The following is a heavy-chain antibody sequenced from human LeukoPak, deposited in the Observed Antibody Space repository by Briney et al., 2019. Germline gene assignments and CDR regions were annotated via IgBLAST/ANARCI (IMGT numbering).Heavy chain of an antibody. J-gene: IGHJ5*02. Sequence: PGGSLRLSCAASGSTFGNSWMTWVRQPPGKGLEWIGEINHSGSTNYNPSLKSRVTISVDTSKNQFSLKLSSVTAADTAVYYCARGLDWNDRGGWFDPWGQGTLVTVSS. CDR3: ARGLDWNDRGGWFDP. CDR1: GSTFGNSW. D-gene: IGHD1-1*01. V-gene: IGHV4-34*01. CDR2: INHSGST.